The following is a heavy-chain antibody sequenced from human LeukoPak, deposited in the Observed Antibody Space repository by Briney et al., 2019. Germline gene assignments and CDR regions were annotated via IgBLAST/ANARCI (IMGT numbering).Heavy chain of an antibody. CDR3: ARDGQPGGAGINY. V-gene: IGHV1-2*06. D-gene: IGHD6-19*01. J-gene: IGHJ4*02. CDR2: INPKNGDT. Sequence: ASVKVSCKASGYTFTAYYIHWVRQAPGQGLEWMGRINPKNGDTNYAQKFQDRVTMTRDTSMSAAYMELSRLRSDDTAVYYCARDGQPGGAGINYWGQGTLVTVSS. CDR1: GYTFTAYY.